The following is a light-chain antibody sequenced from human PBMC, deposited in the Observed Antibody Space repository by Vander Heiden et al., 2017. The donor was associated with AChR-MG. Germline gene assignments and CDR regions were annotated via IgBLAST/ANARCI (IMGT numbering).Light chain of an antibody. CDR3: QLFAPSTGGGGYS. V-gene: IGKV3-20*01. CDR1: QSVSSIY. J-gene: IGKJ2*01. CDR2: GAS. Sequence: ELVVTQSPGTLSLSPGDRATLSCRAGQSVSSIYVAWYQQKLGQAPRLLIYGASYRATGVPDRFSGGGSGTDFTLTISGLEPEDFAVYYCQLFAPSTGGGGYSFGQGTKLEIK.